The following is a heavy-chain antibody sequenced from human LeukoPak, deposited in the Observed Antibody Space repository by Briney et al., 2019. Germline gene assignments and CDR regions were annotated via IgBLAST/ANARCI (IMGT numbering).Heavy chain of an antibody. J-gene: IGHJ5*02. Sequence: PSETLSLTCSVSGGSISSFYWSWVRQSPGKGLEWIGYIYYSGSTNYNPSLKSRVTISVDTSKNQFSLKLSSVTAAGTAVYYCARRGPPGVWNTRGNWFDPWGQGTLVTVSS. CDR2: IYYSGST. CDR3: ARRGPPGVWNTRGNWFDP. D-gene: IGHD1/OR15-1a*01. V-gene: IGHV4-59*08. CDR1: GGSISSFY.